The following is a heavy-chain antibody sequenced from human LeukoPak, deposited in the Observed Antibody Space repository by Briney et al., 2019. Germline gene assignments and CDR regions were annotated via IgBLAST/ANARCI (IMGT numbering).Heavy chain of an antibody. CDR3: ATVRYDKSADLAYHDAFDI. Sequence: ASVKVSCKVSGYTLTELSMHWVRQAPGKGLEWMGGFDPEDGETIYAQKFQGRVTMTEDTSTDTAYMELSSLRSEDTAVYYCATVRYDKSADLAYHDAFDIWGQGTMVTVSS. D-gene: IGHD3-22*01. CDR2: FDPEDGET. J-gene: IGHJ3*02. CDR1: GYTLTELS. V-gene: IGHV1-24*01.